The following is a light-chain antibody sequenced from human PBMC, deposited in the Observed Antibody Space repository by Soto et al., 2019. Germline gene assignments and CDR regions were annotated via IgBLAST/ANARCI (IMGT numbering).Light chain of an antibody. CDR2: DVS. CDR1: SSDVGGYNY. Sequence: QSALTQPRSVSGSPGQSVTISCTGTSSDVGGYNYVSWYQQRPGKAPKLMIDDVSKRPSGVPDRFSGSKSGNTASLTISGLQAEDEADYYCCSYAGSYTFYVFGAGTKVTVL. CDR3: CSYAGSYTFYV. J-gene: IGLJ1*01. V-gene: IGLV2-11*01.